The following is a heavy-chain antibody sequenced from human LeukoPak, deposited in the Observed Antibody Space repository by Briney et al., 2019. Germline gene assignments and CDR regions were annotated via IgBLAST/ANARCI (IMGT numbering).Heavy chain of an antibody. D-gene: IGHD2-2*03. CDR2: IYYSGST. CDR3: ASFGGYCSSTSCPGDFDY. Sequence: PSETLSLTCTVSGGSISSYYWSWIRQPPGKGLEWIGYIYYSGSTNYNPSLKSRVTISVDTSKNQFSLKLSSVTAADTAVYYCASFGGYCSSTSCPGDFDYWGQGTLVTVSS. J-gene: IGHJ4*02. V-gene: IGHV4-59*01. CDR1: GGSISSYY.